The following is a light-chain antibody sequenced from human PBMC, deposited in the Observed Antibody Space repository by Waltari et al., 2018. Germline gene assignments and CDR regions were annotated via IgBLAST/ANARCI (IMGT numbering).Light chain of an antibody. CDR3: QQFYSTPYT. V-gene: IGKV4-1*01. Sequence: DIVMTQSPDSLAVSLCERATINCKSSQSILHSSSNRNDLAWYQHKHGQPPQLLIFWASSRESGVPDRFSGSGSGTDFTLTISSLQAEDVAVYYCQQFYSTPYTFGQGTKLEI. J-gene: IGKJ2*01. CDR1: QSILHSSSNRND. CDR2: WAS.